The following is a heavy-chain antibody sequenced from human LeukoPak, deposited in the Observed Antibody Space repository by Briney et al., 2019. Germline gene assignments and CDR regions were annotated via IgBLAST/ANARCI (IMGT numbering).Heavy chain of an antibody. J-gene: IGHJ4*02. CDR3: AREDSSGWYNYD. V-gene: IGHV3-66*01. CDR1: GFTVSSNY. D-gene: IGHD6-19*01. CDR2: IYSGGST. Sequence: GGSLRLSCAASGFTVSSNYMSWVRQAPGKGLEWVSVIYSGGSTYYADSVKGRFTISRDNSKNTLYLQMNSLRAEDTAVYYCAREDSSGWYNYDWGQGTLVTVSS.